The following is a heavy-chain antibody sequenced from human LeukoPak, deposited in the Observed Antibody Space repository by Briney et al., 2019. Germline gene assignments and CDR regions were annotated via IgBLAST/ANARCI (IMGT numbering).Heavy chain of an antibody. CDR3: AKAGQPRSITVAGKYFFDY. D-gene: IGHD6-19*01. CDR2: ISASGGST. J-gene: IGHJ4*02. Sequence: PGGSLRLSCATSGFTLSHYGMSWVRPAPGKGPEWVAVISASGGSTYYAASVKGPFTISRDNSKNTLYLQMNSLRAEDTAVYHCAKAGQPRSITVAGKYFFDYWGQGTLVTVSS. CDR1: GFTLSHYG. V-gene: IGHV3-23*01.